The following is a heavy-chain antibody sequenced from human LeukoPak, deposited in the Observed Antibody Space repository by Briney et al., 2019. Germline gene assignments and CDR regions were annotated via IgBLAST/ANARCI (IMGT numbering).Heavy chain of an antibody. D-gene: IGHD2-2*02. CDR1: GYTFTGYY. CDR3: ARGGRPVVVVPAAIPY. J-gene: IGHJ4*02. V-gene: IGHV1-2*02. Sequence: ASVKVSCKASGYTFTGYYMHWVRQASGQGLEWMGWINPNSGGTNYAQKFQGRVTMTRDTSISTAYMELSRLRSDDTAVYYCARGGRPVVVVPAAIPYWGQGTLVTVSS. CDR2: INPNSGGT.